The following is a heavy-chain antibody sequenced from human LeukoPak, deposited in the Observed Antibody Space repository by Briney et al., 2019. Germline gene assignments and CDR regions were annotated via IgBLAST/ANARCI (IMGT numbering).Heavy chain of an antibody. CDR1: GFTFSSYG. Sequence: GRSLRLSCAASGFTFSSYGMHWVRQAPGKGLEWVAVIWYDGSNKYYADSVKGRFTISRDNSKNTLYLQMNSLRAEDTAVYYCARGWRSYSGYDSGFVYWGQGTLVTVSS. D-gene: IGHD5-12*01. CDR2: IWYDGSNK. CDR3: ARGWRSYSGYDSGFVY. V-gene: IGHV3-33*01. J-gene: IGHJ4*02.